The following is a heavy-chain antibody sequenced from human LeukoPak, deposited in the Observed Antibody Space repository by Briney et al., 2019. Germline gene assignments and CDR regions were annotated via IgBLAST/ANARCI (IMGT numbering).Heavy chain of an antibody. D-gene: IGHD4-11*01. CDR1: GGSTSSRDW. Sequence: PSETLSLTCAVSGGSTSSRDWWSWVRQPPGKGLEWIGEISHSGSTNYNPSLKSRVTISVDKSKNQFSLKLSSVTAADTAVYYCARRLTTVDYWGQGTLATVSS. CDR3: ARRLTTVDY. J-gene: IGHJ4*02. V-gene: IGHV4-4*02. CDR2: ISHSGST.